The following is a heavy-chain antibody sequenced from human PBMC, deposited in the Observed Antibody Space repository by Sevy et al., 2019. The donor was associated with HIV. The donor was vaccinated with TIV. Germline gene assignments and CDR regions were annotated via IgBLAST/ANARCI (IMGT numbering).Heavy chain of an antibody. CDR2: LGDSGAAT. Sequence: GGSLRLSCAASGFIFSSYAMSWVRQAPGKGLQWVSALGDSGAATYYADSVKGRFTISRDNSKNTLFLQLNSLRAEDTAVSYCARVVGALPGYYYGMDVWGQGTTVTVSS. CDR1: GFIFSSYA. CDR3: ARVVGALPGYYYGMDV. V-gene: IGHV3-23*01. D-gene: IGHD1-26*01. J-gene: IGHJ6*02.